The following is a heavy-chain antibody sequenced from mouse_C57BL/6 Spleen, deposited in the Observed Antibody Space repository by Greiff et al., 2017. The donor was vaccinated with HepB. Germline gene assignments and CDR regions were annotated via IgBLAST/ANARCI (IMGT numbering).Heavy chain of an antibody. CDR1: GYTFTSYW. Sequence: QVHVKQPGAELVKPGASVKLSCKASGYTFTSYWMQWVKQRPGQGLEWIGEIDPSDSYTNYNQKFKGKATLTVDTSSSTAYMQLSSLTSEDSAVYYCARGRLRRTDYAMDYWGQGTSVTVSS. CDR2: IDPSDSYT. D-gene: IGHD2-2*01. V-gene: IGHV1-50*01. CDR3: ARGRLRRTDYAMDY. J-gene: IGHJ4*01.